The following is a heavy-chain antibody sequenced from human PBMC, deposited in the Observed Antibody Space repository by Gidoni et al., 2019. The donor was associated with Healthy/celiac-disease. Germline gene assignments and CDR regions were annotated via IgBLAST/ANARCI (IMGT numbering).Heavy chain of an antibody. Sequence: EVQLLESGGGLVQPGGSLRLSRAASGFPFSSYALSWVRQAPGKGLGWVSAISGSGGSTYYADSVKGRFTISRDNSKNTLYLKMNSLRAEDTAVYYCAKVYDGSGSYSLPYFDLWGRGTLVTVSS. CDR3: AKVYDGSGSYSLPYFDL. J-gene: IGHJ2*01. V-gene: IGHV3-23*01. CDR2: ISGSGGST. D-gene: IGHD3-10*01. CDR1: GFPFSSYA.